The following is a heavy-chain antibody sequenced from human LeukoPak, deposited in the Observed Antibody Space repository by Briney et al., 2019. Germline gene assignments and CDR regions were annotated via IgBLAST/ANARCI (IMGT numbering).Heavy chain of an antibody. CDR1: GFTFSSYG. J-gene: IGHJ4*02. Sequence: GWCLTLSCAASGFTFSSYGMNWVRPAPGKGLAWVAIISYDGINKYYADSVKGRFTISRDNSNNTLYLQTNNLRAEDTAVYYCAKSREGVPTRCLDYWGQGTLVTVSS. D-gene: IGHD5-24*01. V-gene: IGHV3-30*18. CDR3: AKSREGVPTRCLDY. CDR2: ISYDGINK.